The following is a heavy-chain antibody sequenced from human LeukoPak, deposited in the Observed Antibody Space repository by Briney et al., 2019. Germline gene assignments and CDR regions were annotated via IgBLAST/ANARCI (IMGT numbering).Heavy chain of an antibody. V-gene: IGHV3-30*02. Sequence: GGSLRLSCAAAGFTFRSYGMHWVRQAPGKGLEWVAFIRYDGNSNYYADSVKGRFTISRDNSRSTLYLQMNSLRAEDTAVYYCAKEEVISGNHGVYFDYWGQGTLVTVSS. CDR2: IRYDGNSN. CDR3: AKEEVISGNHGVYFDY. D-gene: IGHD3-22*01. J-gene: IGHJ4*02. CDR1: GFTFRSYG.